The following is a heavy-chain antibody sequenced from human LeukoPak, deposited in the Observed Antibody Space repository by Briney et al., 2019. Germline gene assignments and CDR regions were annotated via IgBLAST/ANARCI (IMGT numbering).Heavy chain of an antibody. D-gene: IGHD3-10*01. Sequence: GGSLRLSCAASGFTFSRYSMHWVRQAPGKGLEWVAVISYDGSNQYYADSVKGRFTISRDNSKNTLYLQMNGLRAEDTAVYYCARGTEYYYGSGSYNPWYFDYWGQGTLVTVSS. J-gene: IGHJ4*02. CDR1: GFTFSRYS. V-gene: IGHV3-30-3*01. CDR2: ISYDGSNQ. CDR3: ARGTEYYYGSGSYNPWYFDY.